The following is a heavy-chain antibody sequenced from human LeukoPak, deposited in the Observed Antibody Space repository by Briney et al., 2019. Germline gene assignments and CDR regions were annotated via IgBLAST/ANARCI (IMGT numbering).Heavy chain of an antibody. CDR3: ARGDVLRNFDY. CDR2: IYHSGST. D-gene: IGHD3-3*01. V-gene: IGHV4-38-2*02. Sequence: SETLSLTCTVSGYSISSGYYWGWIRQPPGKGLEWIGSIYHSGSTYYNPSLKSRVTISVDTSKNQFSLKLSSVTAADTAVYYCARGDVLRNFDYWGQGTLVIVSS. J-gene: IGHJ4*02. CDR1: GYSISSGYY.